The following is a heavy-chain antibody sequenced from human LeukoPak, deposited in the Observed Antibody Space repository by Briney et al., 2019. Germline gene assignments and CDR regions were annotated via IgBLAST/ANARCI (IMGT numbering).Heavy chain of an antibody. Sequence: SETLSLTCAVYGGSFSGYYWSWIRQPPGKGLEWIGEINHSGSTNYNPSLKSRVTISVDTSKNQFSLKLSSVTAADTAVYYCARDNCSSTSCPFDYWGQGTLVTVSS. J-gene: IGHJ4*02. V-gene: IGHV4-34*01. CDR3: ARDNCSSTSCPFDY. CDR2: INHSGST. D-gene: IGHD2-2*01. CDR1: GGSFSGYY.